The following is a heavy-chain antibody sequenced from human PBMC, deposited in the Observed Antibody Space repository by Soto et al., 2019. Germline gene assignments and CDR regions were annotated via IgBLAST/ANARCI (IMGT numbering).Heavy chain of an antibody. CDR3: ICRSTIVVVVGQ. CDR2: IIPILGIA. Sequence: SVKVSCKASGGTFSSYTISWVRQAPGQGLEWMGRIIPILGIANYAQKFQGRVTITADKSTSTAYMELSSLRSEDTAVYYCICRSTIVVVVGQWGQGTLVTVSS. D-gene: IGHD2-15*01. CDR1: GGTFSSYT. J-gene: IGHJ4*02. V-gene: IGHV1-69*02.